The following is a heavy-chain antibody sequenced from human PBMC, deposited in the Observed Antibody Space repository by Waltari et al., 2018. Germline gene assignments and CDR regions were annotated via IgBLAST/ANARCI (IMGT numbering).Heavy chain of an antibody. CDR3: ARVIYSSGWNPIDF. CDR2: INPKTGGT. CDR1: GYTFTDYY. V-gene: IGHV1-2*02. Sequence: QVQLVQSGAEVKKPGASVKVSCTASGYTFTDYYLPWVRLAPGQGLEWMGWINPKTGGTRIAQKFQGRVTVTSDASITTGYMELTSLRSDDTALYYCARVIYSSGWNPIDFWGQGTLVTVSS. J-gene: IGHJ4*02. D-gene: IGHD6-19*01.